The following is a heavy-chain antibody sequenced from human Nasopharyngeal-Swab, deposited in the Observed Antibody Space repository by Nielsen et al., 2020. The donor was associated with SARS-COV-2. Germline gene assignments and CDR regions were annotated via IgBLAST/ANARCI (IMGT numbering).Heavy chain of an antibody. CDR2: IYYSGST. Sequence: PGKGLEWIGYIYYSGSTNYNPSLKSRVTISVDTSKNQFSLKLSSVTAADTAVYYCARGEGITGTTPGAFDVWGQGTMVTVSS. J-gene: IGHJ3*01. V-gene: IGHV4-59*13. D-gene: IGHD1-7*01. CDR3: ARGEGITGTTPGAFDV.